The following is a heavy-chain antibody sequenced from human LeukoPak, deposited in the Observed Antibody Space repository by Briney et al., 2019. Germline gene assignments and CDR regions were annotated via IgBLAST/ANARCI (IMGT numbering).Heavy chain of an antibody. CDR1: GFTFSSYA. J-gene: IGHJ3*02. D-gene: IGHD5-12*01. CDR2: IKSKTDGGTT. V-gene: IGHV3-15*01. Sequence: GGSLRLSCAASGFTFSSYAMSWVRQAPGKGLEWVGRIKSKTDGGTTDYAAPVKGRFIISRDDSKNTLFLQMNSLKTEDTAVYYCTTDLYSGYDYDAFDIWGQGTMVTVSS. CDR3: TTDLYSGYDYDAFDI.